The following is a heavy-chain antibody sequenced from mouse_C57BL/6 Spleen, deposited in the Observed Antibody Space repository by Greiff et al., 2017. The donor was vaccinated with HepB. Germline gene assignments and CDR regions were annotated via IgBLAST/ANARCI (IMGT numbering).Heavy chain of an antibody. CDR3: AREGIYYYGISPFAY. V-gene: IGHV1-18*01. J-gene: IGHJ3*01. D-gene: IGHD1-1*01. CDR2: INPNNGGT. Sequence: EVQLQQSGPELVKPGASVKIPCKASGYTFTDYNMDWVKQSHGKSLEWIGDINPNNGGTIYNQKFKGKATLTVDKSSSTAYMELRSLTSEDTAVYYCAREGIYYYGISPFAYWGQGTLVTVSA. CDR1: GYTFTDYN.